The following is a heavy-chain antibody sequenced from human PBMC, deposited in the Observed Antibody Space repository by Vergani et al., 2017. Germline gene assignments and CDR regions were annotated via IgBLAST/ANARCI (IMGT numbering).Heavy chain of an antibody. CDR3: AGWGNEKSLDS. J-gene: IGHJ5*01. CDR2: IWYDGSNK. CDR1: GFTFSSHG. Sequence: QVQLVESEGGVVQPGRSLTLSCVASGFTFSSHGMHWVRQAPGKGLEWVAVIWYDGSNKYYGDSVKGRFTISRDNSKNTLYLQINSLRVEDTAVYYCAGWGNEKSLDSWGQGTLVTVSS. V-gene: IGHV3-33*01. D-gene: IGHD1-1*01.